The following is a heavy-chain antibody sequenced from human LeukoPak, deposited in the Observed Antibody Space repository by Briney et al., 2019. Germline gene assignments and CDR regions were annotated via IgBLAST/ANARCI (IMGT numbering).Heavy chain of an antibody. V-gene: IGHV3-30*03. CDR3: ARVLRGGNLDMPFDY. Sequence: GGSLRLSCAASGLTFNNYVMNWVCQAPRKGLEWVASISNDGTNEYYADSVKGRFTISKDNSKNTLYLQMNSLRTEDTAVYYCARVLRGGNLDMPFDYWGQGTLVTVSP. D-gene: IGHD1-26*01. CDR2: ISNDGTNE. CDR1: GLTFNNYV. J-gene: IGHJ4*02.